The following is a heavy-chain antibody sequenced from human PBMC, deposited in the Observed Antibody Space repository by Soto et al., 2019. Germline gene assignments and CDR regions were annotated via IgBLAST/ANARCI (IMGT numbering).Heavy chain of an antibody. CDR3: ARVDSRVNWFDP. J-gene: IGHJ5*02. CDR2: INHSGST. D-gene: IGHD6-13*01. CDR1: GGSFSGYY. Sequence: PSETLSLTCAVYGGSFSGYYWSWIRQPPGKGLEWVGGINHSGSTNYNPSLKSRVTISVDTSKNQFSLKLSSVTAADTAVYYCARVDSRVNWFDPWGQGTLVTVSS. V-gene: IGHV4-34*01.